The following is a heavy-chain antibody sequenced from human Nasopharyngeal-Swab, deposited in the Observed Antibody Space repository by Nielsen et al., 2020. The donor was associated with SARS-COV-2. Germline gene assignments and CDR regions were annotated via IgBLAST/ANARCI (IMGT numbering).Heavy chain of an antibody. V-gene: IGHV4-59*01. CDR2: IYYSGST. CDR3: ARAEGGFYRPYYYGMDV. Sequence: WIRQPPGKGLEWIGYIYYSGSTNYNPSLKSRVTISVGTSKNQFSLKLSSVTAADTAVYYCARAEGGFYRPYYYGMDVWGQGTTVTVSS. D-gene: IGHD3-16*01. J-gene: IGHJ6*02.